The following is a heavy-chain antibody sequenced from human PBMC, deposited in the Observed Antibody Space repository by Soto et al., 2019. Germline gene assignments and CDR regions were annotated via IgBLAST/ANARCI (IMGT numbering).Heavy chain of an antibody. Sequence: ETLSLTCAVYGGSFSDYYWSWIRQPPGKGLEWIGEISHSGSTNYNPSLKSRVTISVDTSKNQFALKLSSMTAADSAVYFCARAAVKLGATLFDSWGQGTLVTVSS. CDR3: ARAAVKLGATLFDS. D-gene: IGHD1-26*01. CDR1: GGSFSDYY. V-gene: IGHV4-34*01. CDR2: ISHSGST. J-gene: IGHJ4*02.